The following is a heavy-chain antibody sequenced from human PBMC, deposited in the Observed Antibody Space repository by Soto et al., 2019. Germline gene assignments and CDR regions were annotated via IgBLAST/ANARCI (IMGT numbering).Heavy chain of an antibody. CDR2: IIPILGIA. J-gene: IGHJ4*02. CDR1: GGTFSSYT. D-gene: IGHD5-12*01. CDR3: ARDLAPYSGYDRFDY. Sequence: GASVKVSCKASGGTFSSYTISWVRQAPGQGLEWMGRIIPILGIANYAQKFQGRVTITADKSTSTAYMELSSLRSEDTAVYYCARDLAPYSGYDRFDYWGQGTLVTVSS. V-gene: IGHV1-69*04.